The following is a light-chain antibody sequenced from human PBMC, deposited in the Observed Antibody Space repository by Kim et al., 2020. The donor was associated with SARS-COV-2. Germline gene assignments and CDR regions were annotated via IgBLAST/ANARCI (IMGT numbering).Light chain of an antibody. CDR1: HDIGTS. CDR2: AAS. V-gene: IGKV1-16*02. J-gene: IGKJ4*01. Sequence: SASVGDSVTITCRASHDIGTSLAWFQQRPGKAPNSLIHAASTLQSGVPSKFSGSGSGTDFTLIIRGLQPEDSATYYCQQYDSFPLTFAGGTKLEIK. CDR3: QQYDSFPLT.